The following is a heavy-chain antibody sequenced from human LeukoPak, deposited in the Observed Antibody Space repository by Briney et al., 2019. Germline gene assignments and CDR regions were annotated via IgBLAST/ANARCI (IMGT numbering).Heavy chain of an antibody. D-gene: IGHD4-17*01. CDR1: GGSIRCGAYY. Sequence: SETLSLTCTVSGGSIRCGAYYWSWIRQPAGKGLEWIGRIYFSGTTNYNPSLKSRVTMSVDKSNNQFSLKLTSLTAADTAVYYCASRDDSGPYWGQGTLVTVSS. V-gene: IGHV4-61*02. CDR2: IYFSGTT. CDR3: ASRDDSGPY. J-gene: IGHJ4*02.